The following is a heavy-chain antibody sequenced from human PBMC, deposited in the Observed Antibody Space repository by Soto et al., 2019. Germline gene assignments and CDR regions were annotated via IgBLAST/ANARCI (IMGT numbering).Heavy chain of an antibody. D-gene: IGHD2-15*01. CDR3: AKRASIVVVVAAMDY. CDR1: GFTFSSYA. Sequence: GGSLSLSCAASGFTFSSYAMSWVRQAPGKGLEWVSAISGSGGSTYYADSVKGRFTISRDNSKNTLYLQMNSLRAEDTAVYYCAKRASIVVVVAAMDYWGQGTLVTVSS. CDR2: ISGSGGST. V-gene: IGHV3-23*01. J-gene: IGHJ4*02.